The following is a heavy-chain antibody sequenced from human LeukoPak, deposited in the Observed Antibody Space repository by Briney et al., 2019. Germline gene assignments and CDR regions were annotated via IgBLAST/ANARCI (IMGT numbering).Heavy chain of an antibody. CDR1: GGSISSYY. D-gene: IGHD3-10*01. CDR2: IYYSGST. V-gene: IGHV4-59*01. CDR3: ARASQYGSGSHLDY. J-gene: IGHJ4*02. Sequence: PSETLSLTCTVSGGSISSYYWSWIRQPPGKGLEWIGYIYYSGSTNYNPSLKSRVTISVDTTKKQFSLKLRSVTAADTAVYYCARASQYGSGSHLDYWGQGTLVTVSS.